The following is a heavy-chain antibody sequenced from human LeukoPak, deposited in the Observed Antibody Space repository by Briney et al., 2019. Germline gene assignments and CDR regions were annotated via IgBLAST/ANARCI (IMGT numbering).Heavy chain of an antibody. CDR3: ARASSGWYGY. Sequence: PGGSLRLSRVVSGFTFSSYAMHWVRQAPGKGLEYVSAISINGGSTYYANSVKGRFTISRDNSKNTLYLQMGSLRVEDMAVYYGARASSGWYGYWGQGTLVTVSS. CDR1: GFTFSSYA. V-gene: IGHV3-64*01. J-gene: IGHJ4*02. CDR2: ISINGGST. D-gene: IGHD6-19*01.